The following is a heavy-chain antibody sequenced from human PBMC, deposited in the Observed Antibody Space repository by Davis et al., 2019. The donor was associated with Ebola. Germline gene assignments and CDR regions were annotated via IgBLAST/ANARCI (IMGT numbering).Heavy chain of an antibody. CDR3: ASLVIVATLGMDV. CDR2: TNNDGTST. D-gene: IGHD5-12*01. V-gene: IGHV3-74*01. Sequence: HTGGSLRLSCAASGFTFSSYWMHWVRQAPGKGLVWVSRTNNDGTSTSYADSVKGRFTISRDNSKNTLYLQMNSLRAEDTAVYYCASLVIVATLGMDVWGKGTTVTVSS. J-gene: IGHJ6*04. CDR1: GFTFSSYW.